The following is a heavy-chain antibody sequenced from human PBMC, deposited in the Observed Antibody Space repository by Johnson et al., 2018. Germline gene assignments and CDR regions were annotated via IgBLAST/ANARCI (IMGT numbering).Heavy chain of an antibody. D-gene: IGHD2-15*01. V-gene: IGHV3-30*18. CDR3: AKEEGSYNHGAFDI. Sequence: QVQLQESGGGVVQPGRSLRLSCAASGFTFSSYGMHWVRQAPGKGLEWVAVISYDGSNKYYADSVKGRFTISRDNSKNTLYLRMNSLRAEDTAVYYCAKEEGSYNHGAFDIWGQGTMVTVSS. CDR2: ISYDGSNK. CDR1: GFTFSSYG. J-gene: IGHJ3*02.